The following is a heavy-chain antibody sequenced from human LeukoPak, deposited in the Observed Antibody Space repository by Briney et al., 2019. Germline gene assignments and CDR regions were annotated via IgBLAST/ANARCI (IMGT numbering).Heavy chain of an antibody. CDR3: ARPITAMVTSEGNWFDP. CDR1: GGSISSSSYY. V-gene: IGHV4-39*01. D-gene: IGHD5-18*01. CDR2: IYYSGST. Sequence: PSETLSLTCTVSGGSISSSSYYWGWIRQPPGKGLEWIGSIYYSGSTYYNPSLKSRVTISVDTSKNQFSLKLSSVTAADAAVYYCARPITAMVTSEGNWFDPWGQGTLVTVSS. J-gene: IGHJ5*02.